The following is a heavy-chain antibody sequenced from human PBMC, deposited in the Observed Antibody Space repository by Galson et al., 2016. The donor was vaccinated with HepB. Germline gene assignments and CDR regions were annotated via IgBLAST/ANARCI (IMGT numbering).Heavy chain of an antibody. CDR2: ISGGEGHT. V-gene: IGHV3-23*01. Sequence: SLRLSCAASGFTFSGYAMSWFRQAPGKGLEWVAAISGGEGHTQYADSVKGRFIISRDNSENSLYLQMNSLRAEDTAVYYCARVRGGPDIGRDAFAFWGKGTMVTVS. J-gene: IGHJ3*01. D-gene: IGHD3-16*01. CDR3: ARVRGGPDIGRDAFAF. CDR1: GFTFSGYA.